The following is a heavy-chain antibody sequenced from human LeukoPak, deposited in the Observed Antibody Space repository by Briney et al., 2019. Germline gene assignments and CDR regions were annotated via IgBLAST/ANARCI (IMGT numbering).Heavy chain of an antibody. J-gene: IGHJ6*02. CDR3: AREKGRYGSGTYSTFYYYGLDV. V-gene: IGHV4-59*01. Sequence: PSETLSLTCTVSGGSINNYYWNWIRQPPGGGPEWIGYVYYTGSTNYNPSLKSRVTISVDTSKNQFSLKLTSVTAADTAVYYCAREKGRYGSGTYSTFYYYGLDVWGQGTTVTVSS. CDR2: VYYTGST. D-gene: IGHD3-10*01. CDR1: GGSINNYY.